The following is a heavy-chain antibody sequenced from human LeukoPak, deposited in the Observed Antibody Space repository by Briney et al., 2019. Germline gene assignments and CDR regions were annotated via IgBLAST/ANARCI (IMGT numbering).Heavy chain of an antibody. CDR3: ARTAGYSSIVFDI. CDR1: GFAFSNYW. Sequence: GGSLRLSCAASGFAFSNYWMSWVRQAPGKGLEWVANIKQDGSEKYYVDSVKGRFTISRDNAKNSLYLQMNSLRAEDTAVYNCARTAGYSSIVFDIWGQGTMVTVSS. CDR2: IKQDGSEK. J-gene: IGHJ3*02. D-gene: IGHD2-2*01. V-gene: IGHV3-7*02.